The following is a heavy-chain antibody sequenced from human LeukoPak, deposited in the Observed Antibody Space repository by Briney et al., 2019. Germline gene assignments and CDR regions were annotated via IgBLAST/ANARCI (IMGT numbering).Heavy chain of an antibody. CDR2: IYHSGTT. D-gene: IGHD4-17*01. CDR3: AKDGHHGETDY. CDR1: GGSIINNGYY. Sequence: SETLSLTCTVSGGSIINNGYYWSWIRQHPGKGLEWIGYIYHSGTTSYNPSLKSRIIISIDTSKSQFSLKVTFVTAADTAVYFCAKDGHHGETDYWGQGTLVTVSS. J-gene: IGHJ4*02. V-gene: IGHV4-31*03.